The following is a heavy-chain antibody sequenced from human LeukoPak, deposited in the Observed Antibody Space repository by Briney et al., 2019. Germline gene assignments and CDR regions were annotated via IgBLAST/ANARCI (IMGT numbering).Heavy chain of an antibody. Sequence: GGSLRLSCAASGFTFSSYGMHWFRQAPGKGLEWVAFIRYGGSNKYYADSVKGRFTISRDNSKNTLYLQMNSLRAEDTAVYYCAKDTQRFTAGPFDYWGQGTLVTVSS. V-gene: IGHV3-30*02. CDR2: IRYGGSNK. D-gene: IGHD2-21*02. CDR1: GFTFSSYG. J-gene: IGHJ4*02. CDR3: AKDTQRFTAGPFDY.